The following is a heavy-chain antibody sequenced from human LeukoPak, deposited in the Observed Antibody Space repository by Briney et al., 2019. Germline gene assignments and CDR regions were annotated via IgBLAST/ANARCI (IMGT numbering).Heavy chain of an antibody. D-gene: IGHD3-9*01. J-gene: IGHJ4*02. V-gene: IGHV3-23*01. Sequence: GGSLRLSCAASGFTFSSYAMSWVRQAPGKGLEWVSAISGSGGSTYYADSVKGRFTISRDNSKNTLYLQMNSLRAEDTAVYYCAKDLTWHYDILTGPRWGQGTLVTVSS. CDR1: GFTFSSYA. CDR2: ISGSGGST. CDR3: AKDLTWHYDILTGPR.